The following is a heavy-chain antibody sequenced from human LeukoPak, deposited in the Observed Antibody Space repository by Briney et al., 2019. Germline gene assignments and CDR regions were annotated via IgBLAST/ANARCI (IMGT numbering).Heavy chain of an antibody. D-gene: IGHD3-10*01. CDR2: IYPGDSDT. Sequence: GESLKISCKGSGYSFTSYLIGWVRQIPGKGLEWMGIIYPGDSDTRYSPSFPGQVTISADKSISAASLQWSRLKASDPAMYYCGRGYGSGSYHFDYWGQGTLVTVSS. CDR3: GRGYGSGSYHFDY. CDR1: GYSFTSYL. J-gene: IGHJ4*02. V-gene: IGHV5-51*01.